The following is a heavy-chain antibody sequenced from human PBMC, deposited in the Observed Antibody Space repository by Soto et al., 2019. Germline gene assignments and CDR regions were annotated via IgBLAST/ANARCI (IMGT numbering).Heavy chain of an antibody. V-gene: IGHV1-18*01. J-gene: IGHJ6*02. Sequence: ASVKVSCKASGYTFTSYGISWVRQAPGQGLEWMGWISAYNGNTNYAQKLQGRVTMTTDTSTSTAYMELRSLRSDDTAVYYCARADRKLRYFDRPYYYYGMDVWGQGTTVTVSS. CDR1: GYTFTSYG. D-gene: IGHD3-9*01. CDR3: ARADRKLRYFDRPYYYYGMDV. CDR2: ISAYNGNT.